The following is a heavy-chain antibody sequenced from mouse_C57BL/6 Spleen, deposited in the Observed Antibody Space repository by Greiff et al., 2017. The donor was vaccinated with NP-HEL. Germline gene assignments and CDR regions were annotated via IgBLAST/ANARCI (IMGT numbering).Heavy chain of an antibody. J-gene: IGHJ1*03. CDR3: AREGYSNYGYFDV. CDR1: GYTFTSYW. V-gene: IGHV1-61*01. CDR2: IYPSDSET. D-gene: IGHD2-5*01. Sequence: QVQLQQPGAELVRPGSSVKLSCKASGYTFTSYWMAWVKQRPGQGLEWIGNIYPSDSETHYNQKFKDKATLTVDKSSSTAYMQLSSLTSEDSAVYYCAREGYSNYGYFDVWGTGTTVTVSS.